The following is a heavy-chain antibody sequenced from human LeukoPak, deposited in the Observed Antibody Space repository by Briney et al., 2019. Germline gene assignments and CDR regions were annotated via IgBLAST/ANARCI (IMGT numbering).Heavy chain of an antibody. V-gene: IGHV3-7*01. CDR3: ARDYGRSRDYGMDV. D-gene: IGHD3-10*01. Sequence: GGSLRLSCAASGFTFSSYWMSWSRQAPGKGLEWVASINSDGSEGYYADVVKGRFTISRDNAKNTLYLQMNSLRAEDTAMYYCARDYGRSRDYGMDVWGQGTTVTVSS. J-gene: IGHJ6*02. CDR2: INSDGSEG. CDR1: GFTFSSYW.